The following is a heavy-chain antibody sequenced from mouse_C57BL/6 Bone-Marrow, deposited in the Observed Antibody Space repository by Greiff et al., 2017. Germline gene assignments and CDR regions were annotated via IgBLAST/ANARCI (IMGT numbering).Heavy chain of an antibody. CDR3: AREERGLDY. CDR2: IAPSDSYT. J-gene: IGHJ2*01. CDR1: GYTFTSYW. Sequence: QVQLQQPGAELVKPGASVKLSCKASGYTFTSYWMQWVKQRPGQGLEWIGEIAPSDSYTNYNQKFKGKATLTVDTSSSTAYMQLSSLTSEDSAVYYGAREERGLDYWGQGTTLTVSS. V-gene: IGHV1-50*01.